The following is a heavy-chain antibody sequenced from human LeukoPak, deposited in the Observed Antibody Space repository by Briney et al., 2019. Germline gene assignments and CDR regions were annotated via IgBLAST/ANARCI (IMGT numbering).Heavy chain of an antibody. J-gene: IGHJ6*02. CDR2: IIPIFGTA. CDR1: GGTFSSYA. CDR3: ARDRGMVRGVIIRYYGMDV. D-gene: IGHD3-10*01. Sequence: GASVKVSCKASGGTFSSYAISWVRQAPGQGLEWMGGIIPIFGTANYAQKFRGRVTITADESTSTAYMELSSLRSEDTAVYYCARDRGMVRGVIIRYYGMDVWGQGTTVTVSS. V-gene: IGHV1-69*13.